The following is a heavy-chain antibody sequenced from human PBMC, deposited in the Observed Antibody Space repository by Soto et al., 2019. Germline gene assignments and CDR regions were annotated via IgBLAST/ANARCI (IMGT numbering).Heavy chain of an antibody. CDR2: ISYDGSNK. CDR3: ARWYYYDSSGYSYGMDV. D-gene: IGHD3-22*01. J-gene: IGHJ6*02. V-gene: IGHV3-30-3*01. CDR1: GFTFSSYA. Sequence: PGGSLRLSCAASGFTFSSYAMHWVRQAPGKGLEWVAVISYDGSNKYYADSVKGRFTISRDNSKNTLYLQMNSLRAEDTAVYYCARWYYYDSSGYSYGMDVWGQGTTVTVSS.